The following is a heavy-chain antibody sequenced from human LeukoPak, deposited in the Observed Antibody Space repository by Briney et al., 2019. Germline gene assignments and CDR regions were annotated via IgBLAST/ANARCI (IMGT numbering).Heavy chain of an antibody. J-gene: IGHJ6*02. CDR3: ARGAYYDSSSYGRSYYYYYGMDV. CDR1: GGSFSGYY. Sequence: SETLSLTCAVYGGSFSGYYWSWIRQPPGKGLEWIGEINHSGSTNYNPSLKSRVTISVDTSKNQFSLKLSSVTAADTAVYYCARGAYYDSSSYGRSYYYYYGMDVWGQGTTVTVSS. D-gene: IGHD3-22*01. CDR2: INHSGST. V-gene: IGHV4-34*01.